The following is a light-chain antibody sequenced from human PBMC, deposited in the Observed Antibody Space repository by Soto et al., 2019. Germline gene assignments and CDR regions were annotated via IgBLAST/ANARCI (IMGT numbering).Light chain of an antibody. Sequence: IVLTQSPGTLSLSPGERATLSCGASQSVTNNFLAWYQQKPRPAPRLLIYGASSRATGVPDRFSGSGSGTDFTLTISRLEPGDFAVYYCQQYGTPLSTFGPGTKVDIK. CDR3: QQYGTPLST. J-gene: IGKJ3*01. CDR1: QSVTNNF. V-gene: IGKV3-20*01. CDR2: GAS.